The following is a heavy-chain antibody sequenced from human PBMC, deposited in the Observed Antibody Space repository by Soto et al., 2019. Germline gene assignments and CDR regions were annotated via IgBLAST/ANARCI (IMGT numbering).Heavy chain of an antibody. J-gene: IGHJ6*02. CDR2: ISSVGTTT. V-gene: IGHV3-11*01. Sequence: GGSLRRSCAASGFTISYYYLSWIRQAPGKGLELVSYISSVGTTTYYADSVKGRFSISMDNAKSSLDLQMNSLRAEDTAVYFCSKDQDGSGGHWLGYNYCGMDVWGQGTTVTVS. D-gene: IGHD3-10*01. CDR1: GFTISYYY. CDR3: SKDQDGSGGHWLGYNYCGMDV.